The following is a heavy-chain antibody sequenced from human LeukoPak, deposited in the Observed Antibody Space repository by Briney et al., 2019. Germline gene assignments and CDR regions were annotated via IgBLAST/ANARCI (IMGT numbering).Heavy chain of an antibody. CDR3: AGRMGNGGYSPRHLSLYNWFDP. Sequence: GGSLRLSCAASGFTFSSYWMSWVRQAPGKGLEWVANIKQDGSEKYYVDSVKGRFTISRDNAKNSLYLQMNSLRAEDTAVYYCAGRMGNGGYSPRHLSLYNWFDPWGQGTLVTVSS. CDR2: IKQDGSEK. D-gene: IGHD3-22*01. J-gene: IGHJ5*02. CDR1: GFTFSSYW. V-gene: IGHV3-7*01.